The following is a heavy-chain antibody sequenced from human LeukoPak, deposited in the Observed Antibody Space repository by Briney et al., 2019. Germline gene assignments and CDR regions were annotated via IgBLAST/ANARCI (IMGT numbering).Heavy chain of an antibody. CDR3: AREGGSSSGFDP. Sequence: PGGSLRLSCAASGFTFSDHYMDWVRQAPGKGREWVGRIKDKANSYTTQYAASVKGRFTSSRDDSKNSLYLQMNSLRTADTAVYYCAREGGSSSGFDPWGQGTLVTVSS. D-gene: IGHD6-6*01. J-gene: IGHJ5*02. CDR1: GFTFSDHY. CDR2: IKDKANSYTT. V-gene: IGHV3-72*01.